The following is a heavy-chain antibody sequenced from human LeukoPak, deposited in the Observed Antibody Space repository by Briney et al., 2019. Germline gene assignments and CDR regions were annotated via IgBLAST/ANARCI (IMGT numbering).Heavy chain of an antibody. D-gene: IGHD4-17*01. Sequence: SETLSLTCTVSGGSISSYYWSWIRQPPGKGLEWIGYIYYSGSTNYNPSLKSRVTISVDTSKNQISLKLSSVTAADTAVYYCAREYGDYAIDYWGQGTLVTVSS. CDR2: IYYSGST. J-gene: IGHJ4*02. CDR1: GGSISSYY. CDR3: AREYGDYAIDY. V-gene: IGHV4-59*01.